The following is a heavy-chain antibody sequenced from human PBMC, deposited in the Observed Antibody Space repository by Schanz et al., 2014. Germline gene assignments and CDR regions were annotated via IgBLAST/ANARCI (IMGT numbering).Heavy chain of an antibody. CDR3: ARYGYWTSVSCSLFVCDY. V-gene: IGHV3-11*01. CDR2: ISSGGTTT. J-gene: IGHJ4*02. D-gene: IGHD2-2*03. Sequence: QVQLVESGGGLVKPGGSLRLSCAASGFIFSDYYMAWIRRAPGQGPEYVSYISSGGTTTYHSDSVKGRFTNSRDSAETSLYPQMDSLRVKDLTVYYSARYGYWTSVSCSLFVCDYWGQGTLVTVYS. CDR1: GFIFSDYY.